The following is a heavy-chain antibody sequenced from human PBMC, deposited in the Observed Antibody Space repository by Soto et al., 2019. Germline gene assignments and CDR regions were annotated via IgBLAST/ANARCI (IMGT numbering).Heavy chain of an antibody. CDR2: IIPIFGTA. J-gene: IGHJ5*02. CDR1: GGTFSSYA. D-gene: IGHD3-10*01. CDR3: ARGLYGSASYFSNWFDP. Sequence: QVQLVQSGAEVKKPGSSVKVSCKASGGTFSSYAISWVRQAPGQGLEWMGGIIPIFGTAKYAQKFQGRVTITADESTSTAYRELSSLRSEDTAVYYCARGLYGSASYFSNWFDPWGQGTLVTVSS. V-gene: IGHV1-69*01.